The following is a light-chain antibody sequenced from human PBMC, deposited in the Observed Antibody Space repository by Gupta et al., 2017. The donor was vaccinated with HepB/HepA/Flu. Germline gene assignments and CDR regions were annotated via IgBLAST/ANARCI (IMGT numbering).Light chain of an antibody. CDR2: GNS. V-gene: IGLV1-40*01. J-gene: IGLJ3*02. CDR1: SSNIGAGYD. Sequence: SVLTQPPSASGAPGQRVTISCTGSSSNIGAGYDVHWYQQLPGTAPKLLLYGNSNRHSGGPDRVSGSKSGTSAALAITVLQAEEEADYYCQSYDSSQSGEWVFGGGTKLTVL. CDR3: QSYDSSQSGEWV.